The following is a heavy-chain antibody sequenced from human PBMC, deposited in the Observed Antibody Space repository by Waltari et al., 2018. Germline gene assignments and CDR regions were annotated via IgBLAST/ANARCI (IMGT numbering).Heavy chain of an antibody. Sequence: QVQLQESGPGLVKPSQTLSLTCTVSGGSISSGSYYSSWIRQPAGKGLEWIGRIYTSGSTNYNPSLKSRVTISVDTSKNQFSLKLSSVTAADTAVYYCARSIAARYYYYYYMDVWGKGTTVTVSS. J-gene: IGHJ6*03. CDR1: GGSISSGSYY. CDR2: IYTSGST. V-gene: IGHV4-61*02. CDR3: ARSIAARYYYYYYMDV. D-gene: IGHD6-6*01.